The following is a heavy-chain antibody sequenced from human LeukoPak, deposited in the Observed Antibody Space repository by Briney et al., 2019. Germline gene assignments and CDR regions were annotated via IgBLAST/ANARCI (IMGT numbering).Heavy chain of an antibody. V-gene: IGHV4-39*07. Sequence: PSETLSLTCTVSGGSISSSSYYWGWIRQPPGKGLEWIGSIYYSGSTNYNPSLKSRVTISVDTSKNQFSLKLSSVTAADTAVYYCASGRAGCRQWGQGTLVTVSS. CDR2: IYYSGST. CDR1: GGSISSSSYY. J-gene: IGHJ4*02. D-gene: IGHD5-24*01. CDR3: ASGRAGCRQ.